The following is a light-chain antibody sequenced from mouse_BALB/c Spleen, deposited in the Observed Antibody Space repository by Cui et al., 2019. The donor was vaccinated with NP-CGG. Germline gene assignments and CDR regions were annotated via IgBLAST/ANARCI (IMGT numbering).Light chain of an antibody. V-gene: IGLV1*01. CDR1: TGAVTTSNY. CDR3: ALWYSNHWV. J-gene: IGLJ1*01. CDR2: GTN. Sequence: QAVVTQESALTTSPGETVTLTCRSSTGAVTTSNYANWVQAKPDHLFTGLIGGTNNRVPGVPARFSGSLIGDKAALTITGAQTEDEAIYFCALWYSNHWVFSGGSKLTVL.